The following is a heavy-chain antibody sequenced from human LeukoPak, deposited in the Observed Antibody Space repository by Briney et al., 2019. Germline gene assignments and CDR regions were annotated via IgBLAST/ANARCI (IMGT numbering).Heavy chain of an antibody. CDR3: TTRQWVPAAPDRDY. D-gene: IGHD2-2*01. CDR1: GFTFSNAW. V-gene: IGHV3-15*01. CDR2: IKSKADGGTT. Sequence: GGSLRLSCTASGFTFSNAWMSWVRPAPGKGLEWVGRIKSKADGGTTDYAAPVKGRFTISRDDSKNTLYLQMNSLKTEDTAVFYCTTRQWVPAAPDRDYWGQGTLVTVSS. J-gene: IGHJ4*02.